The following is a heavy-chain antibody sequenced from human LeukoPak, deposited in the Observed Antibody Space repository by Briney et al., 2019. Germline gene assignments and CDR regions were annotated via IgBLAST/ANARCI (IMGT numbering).Heavy chain of an antibody. V-gene: IGHV3-74*01. CDR3: ACAMKGPIDY. CDR1: GFTFSNYW. J-gene: IGHJ4*02. CDR2: ILNDGTTT. Sequence: SGGSLRLSCEASGFTFSNYWAHWVRQAPGKGLVWVSRILNDGTTTSYADSVKGRFTISRDNAKNTLYLQMNSLRAEDTAVYYCACAMKGPIDYWGQGILATVSS.